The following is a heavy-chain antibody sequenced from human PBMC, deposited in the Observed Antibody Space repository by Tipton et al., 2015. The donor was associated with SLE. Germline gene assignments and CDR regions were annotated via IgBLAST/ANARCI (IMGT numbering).Heavy chain of an antibody. CDR2: IYYSGKT. D-gene: IGHD5-18*01. J-gene: IGHJ4*02. V-gene: IGHV4-59*11. CDR1: GASINSHY. CDR3: ARQSDTTMVAYFDS. Sequence: TLSLTCTVSGASINSHYWSWIRQPPGKGLEWIGYIYYSGKTDYNPSLKSRVTTSVDTSKNQFSLKLSSVTAADTAVYYCARQSDTTMVAYFDSWGQGTVVTVSS.